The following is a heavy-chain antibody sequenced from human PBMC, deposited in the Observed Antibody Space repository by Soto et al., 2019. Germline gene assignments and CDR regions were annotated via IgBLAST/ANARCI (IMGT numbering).Heavy chain of an antibody. V-gene: IGHV3-23*01. CDR1: GFTFSSYA. CDR2: ISGSGGST. J-gene: IGHJ6*02. Sequence: EVQLLESGGGLVQPGGSLRLSCAASGFTFSSYAMSWVRQAPGKGLEWVSAISGSGGSTYYADSVKGRFTISRDNSKNTLYLQMNSLRAEDTAVYYCAKDRVVGYYDILTGYYRRPYGMDVWGQGTTVTVSS. CDR3: AKDRVVGYYDILTGYYRRPYGMDV. D-gene: IGHD3-9*01.